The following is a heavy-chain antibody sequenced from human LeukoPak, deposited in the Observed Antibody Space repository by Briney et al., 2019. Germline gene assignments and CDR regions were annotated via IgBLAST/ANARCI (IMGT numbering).Heavy chain of an antibody. CDR3: ATGLLAAAGTQYYYYGMDV. CDR2: FDPEDGET. CDR1: GYTLTELS. V-gene: IGHV1-24*01. D-gene: IGHD6-13*01. J-gene: IGHJ6*02. Sequence: GASVKVSCKVSGYTLTELSMHWVRQAPGKGLEWMGGFDPEDGETIYAQKFQGRVTMTEDTSTDTAYMELSSLRSEDTAVYYCATGLLAAAGTQYYYYGMDVWGQGTTVTVSS.